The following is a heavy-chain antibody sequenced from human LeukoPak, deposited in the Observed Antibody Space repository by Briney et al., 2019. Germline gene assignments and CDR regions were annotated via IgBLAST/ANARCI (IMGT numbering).Heavy chain of an antibody. CDR2: ITGSGGST. CDR1: GFTFSNYG. CDR3: AKGRRYNWNPDAFDI. D-gene: IGHD1-20*01. J-gene: IGHJ3*02. V-gene: IGHV3-23*01. Sequence: PGGSLRLSRAASGFTFSNYGLSWVRQAPGKGLEWVSGITGSGGSTYYADSVKGRFTISRDNSKNTLYLQMNSLRAEDTAVYYCAKGRRYNWNPDAFDIWGQGTMVTVSS.